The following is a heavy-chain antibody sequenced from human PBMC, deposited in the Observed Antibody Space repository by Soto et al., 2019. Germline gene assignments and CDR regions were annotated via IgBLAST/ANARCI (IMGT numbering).Heavy chain of an antibody. CDR1: GYTFTSYG. D-gene: IGHD4-17*01. Sequence: GASVKVSCKASGYTFTSYGISWVRQAPGQGLEWMGWISAYNGNTNYAQKLQGRVTITTDTSTSTAYMELRSLRSDDTAVYYCAANGDYDFKYYYYMDVWGKGTTVTVSS. CDR2: ISAYNGNT. CDR3: AANGDYDFKYYYYMDV. J-gene: IGHJ6*03. V-gene: IGHV1-18*01.